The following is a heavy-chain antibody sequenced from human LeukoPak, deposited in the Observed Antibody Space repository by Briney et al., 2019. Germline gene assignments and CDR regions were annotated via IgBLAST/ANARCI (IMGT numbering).Heavy chain of an antibody. D-gene: IGHD2-2*01. Sequence: ASVKVSCKASGYTFTNYGISWVRQAPGQGLEWMGWISAYYGNTKYAQKLQGRVTMTTDTSTSTAYMELRSLRSDDTAVCYCASGCSSTSCSYDYWGQGTLVTVSS. CDR3: ASGCSSTSCSYDY. CDR2: ISAYYGNT. CDR1: GYTFTNYG. J-gene: IGHJ4*02. V-gene: IGHV1-18*01.